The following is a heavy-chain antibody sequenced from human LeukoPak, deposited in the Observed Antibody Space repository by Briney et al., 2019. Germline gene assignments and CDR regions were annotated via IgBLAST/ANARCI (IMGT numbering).Heavy chain of an antibody. Sequence: GGSLRLSCAASGITFSIYWMSWVRQAPGKGLEWVANIKQDGSDKYYVDSVKGRFTISRDNAKNALFLQMNSLRAEDTAVYYCARDSTVAGTFLAYWGQGTLVTVSS. CDR3: ARDSTVAGTFLAY. CDR2: IKQDGSDK. D-gene: IGHD6-19*01. CDR1: GITFSIYW. J-gene: IGHJ4*02. V-gene: IGHV3-7*01.